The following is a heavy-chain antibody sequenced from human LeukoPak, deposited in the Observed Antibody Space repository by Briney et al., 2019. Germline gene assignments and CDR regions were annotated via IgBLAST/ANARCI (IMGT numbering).Heavy chain of an antibody. D-gene: IGHD1-26*01. V-gene: IGHV4-34*01. CDR3: ARGWVSGSA. CDR1: GGSISSYY. J-gene: IGHJ4*02. Sequence: SETLSLTCTVSGGSISSYYWSWIRQPPGKGLEWIGEINHSGSTNYNPSLKSRVTISVDTSKNQFSLKLSSVTAADTAVYYCARGWVSGSAWGQGTLVTVSS. CDR2: INHSGST.